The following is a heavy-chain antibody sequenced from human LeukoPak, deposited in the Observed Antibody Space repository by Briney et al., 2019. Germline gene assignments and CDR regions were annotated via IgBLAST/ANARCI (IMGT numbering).Heavy chain of an antibody. V-gene: IGHV3-48*03. CDR1: GFTFSSYE. CDR2: ISSSGSTI. J-gene: IGHJ4*02. CDR3: ARDMVLAAAGYFDY. Sequence: GGSLRLSCAASGFTFSSYEMNWVRQAPGKGLEWVSYISSSGSTIYYADSVKGRFTISRDNAKNSLYLQMNSLRAEGTAVYYCARDMVLAAAGYFDYWGQGTLVTVSS. D-gene: IGHD6-13*01.